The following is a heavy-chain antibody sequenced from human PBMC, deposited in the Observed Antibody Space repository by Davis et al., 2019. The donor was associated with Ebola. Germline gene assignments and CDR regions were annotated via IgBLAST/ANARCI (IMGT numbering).Heavy chain of an antibody. J-gene: IGHJ6*02. CDR3: TGGQGVTYYYGMDV. Sequence: SVTVSCKASRGTFSSYAISWVRQAPGQGLEWMGGIIPIFGTANYAQKFQGRVTITADESTSTAYMELSSLRSEDTAVYYCTGGQGVTYYYGMDVWGQGTTVTVSS. CDR1: RGTFSSYA. CDR2: IIPIFGTA. D-gene: IGHD2-8*02. V-gene: IGHV1-69*13.